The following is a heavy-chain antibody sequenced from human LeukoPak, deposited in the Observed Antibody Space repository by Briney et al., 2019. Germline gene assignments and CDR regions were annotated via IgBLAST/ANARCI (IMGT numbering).Heavy chain of an antibody. J-gene: IGHJ6*03. D-gene: IGHD6-13*01. CDR3: ARAGYSSSSHYYYMDV. CDR2: INPNSGGT. Sequence: ASVKVSCKASGYTLAGYYMHWVRQAPGQGLEWMGWINPNSGGTNYAQKFQGRVTMTRDTSISTAYMELSRLRSDDTAVYYCARAGYSSSSHYYYMDVWGKGTTVTVSS. V-gene: IGHV1-2*02. CDR1: GYTLAGYY.